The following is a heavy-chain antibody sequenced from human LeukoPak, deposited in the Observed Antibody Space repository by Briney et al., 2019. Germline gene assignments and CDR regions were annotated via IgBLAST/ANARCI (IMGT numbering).Heavy chain of an antibody. J-gene: IGHJ6*02. D-gene: IGHD3-22*01. V-gene: IGHV1-69*04. Sequence: SVKVSCKASGGTFSSYAISWVRQAPGQGLEWMGRIIPILGIANYAQKFQGRVTITADKSTSTAYMELSSLRSEDTAVYYCARRGPYDSSGYSRLYYYGMDVWGQGTTVTVSS. CDR2: IIPILGIA. CDR3: ARRGPYDSSGYSRLYYYGMDV. CDR1: GGTFSSYA.